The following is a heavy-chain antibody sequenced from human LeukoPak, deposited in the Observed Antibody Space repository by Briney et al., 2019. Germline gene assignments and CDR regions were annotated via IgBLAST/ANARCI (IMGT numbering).Heavy chain of an antibody. J-gene: IGHJ6*03. V-gene: IGHV4-38-2*02. CDR2: VYHSGTT. CDR3: ARDLALVGYYYYMDV. D-gene: IGHD3-22*01. Sequence: PSETLSLTCGVSAYSVNSAYYWGWIRRPPGKGLEWIGTVYHSGTTYYNPSLKNRVTISVDTSKNQFSLKLTSVTAADTAVYYCARDLALVGYYYYMDVWGKGTSVTVSS. CDR1: AYSVNSAYY.